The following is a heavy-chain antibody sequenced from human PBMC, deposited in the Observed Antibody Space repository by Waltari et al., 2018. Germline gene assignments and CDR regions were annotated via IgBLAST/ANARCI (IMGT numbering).Heavy chain of an antibody. J-gene: IGHJ4*02. V-gene: IGHV3-73*02. CDR1: GLTFSGSA. CDR2: IRSKANSYAT. Sequence: EVQLLESVGGWVQPGGSLKLSWAASGLTFSGSAMHWVRPASGKGLVWVGRIRSKANSYATAYAASVKGRFTISRDDSKNTAYLQMNSLKTEDTAVYYCTRPGQWLVPYDYWGQGTLVTVSS. D-gene: IGHD6-19*01. CDR3: TRPGQWLVPYDY.